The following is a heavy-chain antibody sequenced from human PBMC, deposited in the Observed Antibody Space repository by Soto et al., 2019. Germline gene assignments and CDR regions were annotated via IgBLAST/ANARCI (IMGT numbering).Heavy chain of an antibody. CDR2: VHFDGRTT. D-gene: IGHD2-2*03. J-gene: IGHJ6*02. V-gene: IGHV3-74*01. Sequence: EEQLVEYGGGLVQPGGSLRVSCAASGFTFSDYWMNWVRQVPGKGLVCVSRVHFDGRTTNYADSVKGRFTISRDNARNTVYLQMNSLRAEDTAVYYCGRWIHTYYGVDVWGQGTTVTGS. CDR1: GFTFSDYW. CDR3: GRWIHTYYGVDV.